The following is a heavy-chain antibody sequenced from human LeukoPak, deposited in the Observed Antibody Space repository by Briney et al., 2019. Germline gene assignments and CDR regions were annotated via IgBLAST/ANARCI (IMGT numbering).Heavy chain of an antibody. CDR2: IYYSGST. V-gene: IGHV4-59*01. Sequence: PSETLSLTCTVSGGSISSYYWSWIRQPPGKGLEWIGYIYYSGSTNYNPSLKSRVTISVDTSKNQFSLKLSSVTAADTAVYYCARSPTYYYDSSGYSFDYWGQGTLVTVPS. CDR3: ARSPTYYYDSSGYSFDY. J-gene: IGHJ4*02. CDR1: GGSISSYY. D-gene: IGHD3-22*01.